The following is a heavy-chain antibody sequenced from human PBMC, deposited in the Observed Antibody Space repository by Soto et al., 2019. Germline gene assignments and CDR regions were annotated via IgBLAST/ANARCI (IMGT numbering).Heavy chain of an antibody. J-gene: IGHJ4*02. CDR2: IYYSGST. CDR1: GGSISSGGYY. D-gene: IGHD3-22*01. Sequence: SETLSLTCTVSGGSISSGGYYWIWIRQHPGKGLEWIGYIYYSGSTYYNPSLKSRVTISVDTSKSQFSLKLSSVTAADTAVYYCARADSSGYFVYWGRGTLVTVSS. CDR3: ARADSSGYFVY. V-gene: IGHV4-31*03.